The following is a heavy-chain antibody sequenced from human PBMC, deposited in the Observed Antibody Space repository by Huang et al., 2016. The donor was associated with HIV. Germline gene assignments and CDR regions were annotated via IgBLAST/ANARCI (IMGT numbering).Heavy chain of an antibody. CDR1: GYTFTSYS. J-gene: IGHJ6*02. CDR2: IKPDVDST. CDR3: AREGQGYAMDV. Sequence: QVQLVQSGAEVKKPGASVKVSCKTSGYTFTSYSIHWVRQAPGQGLEWMGIIKPDVDSTSYAPKFQGRVTMTRDTSTSTVYMELSSLRSEDTAMYYCAREGQGYAMDVWGQGTTVTVSS. V-gene: IGHV1-46*01.